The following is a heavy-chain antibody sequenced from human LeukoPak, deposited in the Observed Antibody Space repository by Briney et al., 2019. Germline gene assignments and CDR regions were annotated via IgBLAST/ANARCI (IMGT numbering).Heavy chain of an antibody. D-gene: IGHD6-13*01. J-gene: IGHJ4*02. CDR2: ISWNSGSI. Sequence: GGSLRLSCAASGFTFDDYAMHWVRQTPGKGLEWVSAISWNSGSIGYADSVKGRFTISRDNAKNSLYLQMSSLRTEDTALYYCAKDMSSGIVAADMDYWGQGTLVTVSS. CDR1: GFTFDDYA. V-gene: IGHV3-9*01. CDR3: AKDMSSGIVAADMDY.